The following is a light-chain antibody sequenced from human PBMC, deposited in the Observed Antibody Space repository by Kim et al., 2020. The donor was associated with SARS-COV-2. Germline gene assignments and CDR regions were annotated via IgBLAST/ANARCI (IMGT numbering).Light chain of an antibody. CDR2: QDS. CDR1: KLGDKY. CDR3: QSWDSSLQVV. Sequence: VSPGRTASIPCSGDKLGDKYACWYQQKPGQSPVLVIYQDSKRPSGIPERFSGSNSGNTATLTISGTQAMDEADYYCQSWDSSLQVVFGGGTQLTVL. J-gene: IGLJ2*01. V-gene: IGLV3-1*01.